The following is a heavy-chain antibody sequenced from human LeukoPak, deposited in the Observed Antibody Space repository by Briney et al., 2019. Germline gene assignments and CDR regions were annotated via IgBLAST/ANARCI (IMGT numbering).Heavy chain of an antibody. CDR2: VSAYNGNT. CDR1: GYTFTSYG. CDR3: ARDGCTNGVCYGDY. J-gene: IGHJ4*02. D-gene: IGHD2-8*01. Sequence: ASVKVSCKASGYTFTSYGISWVRQAPGQGLEWMGWVSAYNGNTNHAQKLQGRVTMTTDTSTSTAYMELRSLRSDDTAVYYCARDGCTNGVCYGDYWGQGTLVTVSS. V-gene: IGHV1-18*01.